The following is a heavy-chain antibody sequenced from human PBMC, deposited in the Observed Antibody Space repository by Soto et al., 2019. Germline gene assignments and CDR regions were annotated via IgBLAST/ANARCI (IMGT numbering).Heavy chain of an antibody. V-gene: IGHV3-74*01. CDR2: INSDGSIT. D-gene: IGHD6-19*01. Sequence: GRSLRLSCAASGFTFSSYWMHWVRQAPGKGLVWVSRINSDGSITSYADSVKGRFTISRDNAKNTLYLQMNSLRAEDTAVYYCARASIAVAGFDYWGQGTLVT. CDR3: ARASIAVAGFDY. J-gene: IGHJ4*02. CDR1: GFTFSSYW.